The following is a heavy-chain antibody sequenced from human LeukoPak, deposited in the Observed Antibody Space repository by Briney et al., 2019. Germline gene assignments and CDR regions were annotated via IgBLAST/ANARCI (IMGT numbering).Heavy chain of an antibody. V-gene: IGHV4-39*01. Sequence: PGGSLRLSCAASGFTFSSYWMHWIRQPPEKGLEWIGSIYYSGNTYYNPSLKSRVTISVDTSKNQFSLKLSSVTAADTAVYYCARHRSGGYSYGVLDYWGQGTLVTVSS. CDR1: GFTFSSYW. CDR3: ARHRSGGYSYGVLDY. CDR2: IYYSGNT. D-gene: IGHD5-18*01. J-gene: IGHJ4*02.